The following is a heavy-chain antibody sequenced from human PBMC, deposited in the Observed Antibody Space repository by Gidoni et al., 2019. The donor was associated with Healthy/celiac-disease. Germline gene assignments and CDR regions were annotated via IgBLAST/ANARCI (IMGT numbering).Heavy chain of an antibody. V-gene: IGHV3-23*01. Sequence: EVQLLESGGGLVQPGGSLRLSCAASGFTFSSYAMSWVRQAPGKGLGWVSAISGSGGSTYYADSVKGRFTISRDNSKNTLYLQMNSLRAEDTAVYYCAKKPGNGAAGRRGWFDPWGQGTLVTVSS. CDR1: GFTFSSYA. CDR3: AKKPGNGAAGRRGWFDP. J-gene: IGHJ5*02. D-gene: IGHD6-25*01. CDR2: ISGSGGST.